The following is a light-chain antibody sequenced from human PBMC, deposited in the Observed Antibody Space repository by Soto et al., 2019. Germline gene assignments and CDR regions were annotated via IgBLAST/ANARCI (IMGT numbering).Light chain of an antibody. J-gene: IGKJ5*01. Sequence: ETVMTESPGTLSVSLGERATLSCRASQSVSIHLAWYQQKPVQAPRLLIYDISTRATGIPARFSGSGSGTEFTLTISSLQSEDFAVYYCQQYSNWPPITFGQGTRLEI. V-gene: IGKV3-15*01. CDR1: QSVSIH. CDR2: DIS. CDR3: QQYSNWPPIT.